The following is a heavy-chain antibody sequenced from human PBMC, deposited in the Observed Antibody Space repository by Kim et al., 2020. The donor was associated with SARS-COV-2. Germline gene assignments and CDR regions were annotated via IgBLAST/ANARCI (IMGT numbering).Heavy chain of an antibody. CDR1: GDSVATVF. J-gene: IGHJ6*02. Sequence: SQTLSLTCAVSGDSVATVFSTWFRQAPGKGMDWLGYVSYSGGRDYNPNLSGRLTIPVDASRAHVSLSLTSLTAASTGVFFCSRVPQLAPRIYGLDDLGQG. CDR2: VSYSGGR. D-gene: IGHD1-1*01. V-gene: IGHV4-59*02. CDR3: SRVPQLAPRIYGLDD.